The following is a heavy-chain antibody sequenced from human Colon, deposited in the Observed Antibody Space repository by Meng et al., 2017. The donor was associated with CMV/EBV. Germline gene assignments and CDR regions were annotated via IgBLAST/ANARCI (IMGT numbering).Heavy chain of an antibody. CDR3: ARPTHYDSSGWLY. CDR1: GYNFSGYF. Sequence: CKASGYNFSGYFLHWVRQAPGQGLEWMGSINADSGAPKYAQAFEGRVTMTRDTSTSIAYMELSGLRSDDTAVYYCARPTHYDSSGWLYWGQGTLVTVSS. D-gene: IGHD3-22*01. CDR2: INADSGAP. V-gene: IGHV1-2*02. J-gene: IGHJ4*02.